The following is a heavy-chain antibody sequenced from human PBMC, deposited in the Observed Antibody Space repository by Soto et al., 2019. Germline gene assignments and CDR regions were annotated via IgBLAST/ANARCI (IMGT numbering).Heavy chain of an antibody. CDR1: GYTFTSYG. CDR2: ISAYNGNT. J-gene: IGHJ4*02. D-gene: IGHD3-22*01. V-gene: IGHV1-18*01. Sequence: QVQLVQSGAEVKKPGASVKVSCKASGYTFTSYGISWVRQAPGQGLEGMGWISAYNGNTIYAQKLQGRVTMTTDTSTSTAYMELRSLRSDDTAVYYCARDKPPWYYYDSSGYYPFDYWGQGTLVTVSS. CDR3: ARDKPPWYYYDSSGYYPFDY.